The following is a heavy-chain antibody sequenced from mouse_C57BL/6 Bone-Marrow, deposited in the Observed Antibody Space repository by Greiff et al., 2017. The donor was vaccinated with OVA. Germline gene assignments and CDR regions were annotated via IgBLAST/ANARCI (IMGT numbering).Heavy chain of an antibody. D-gene: IGHD1-1*01. CDR1: GFNIKDDY. Sequence: VQLQQSGAELVRPGASVKLSCTASGFNIKDDYMHWVKQRPEQGLEWIGWIDPENGDTAYASKFQGKATITADTSSNTAYLQLSSLTSEDTAVYYCTTPPYYYGSSYWFAYWGQGTLVTVSA. CDR3: TTPPYYYGSSYWFAY. V-gene: IGHV14-4*01. CDR2: IDPENGDT. J-gene: IGHJ3*01.